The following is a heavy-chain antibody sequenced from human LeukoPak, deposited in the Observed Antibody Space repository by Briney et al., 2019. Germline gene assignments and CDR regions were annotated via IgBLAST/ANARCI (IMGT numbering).Heavy chain of an antibody. CDR3: ARSKYYYGSSGYILDY. J-gene: IGHJ4*02. Sequence: SETLSLTCTVSGYSISTGYYWDWIRQPPGKGLEWIGYIYYSGSTNYNPSLKSRVTISVDTSKNQFSLKLSSVTAADTAVYYCARSKYYYGSSGYILDYWGQGTLVTVSS. CDR1: GYSISTGYY. D-gene: IGHD3-22*01. CDR2: IYYSGST. V-gene: IGHV4-61*01.